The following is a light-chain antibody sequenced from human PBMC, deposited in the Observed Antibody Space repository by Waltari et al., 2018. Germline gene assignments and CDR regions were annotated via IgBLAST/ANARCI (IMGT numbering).Light chain of an antibody. Sequence: QFALTQPRSVSGSPGQSVTISCTGTSSDVGGYKSVSWYQQHPGKAPKLMIYDVSERPSGVPDRFSGSKSGNTASLTISGLQAEDEADYYCCSHAGSYVIFGGGTKLTVL. CDR2: DVS. J-gene: IGLJ2*01. V-gene: IGLV2-11*01. CDR3: CSHAGSYVI. CDR1: SSDVGGYKS.